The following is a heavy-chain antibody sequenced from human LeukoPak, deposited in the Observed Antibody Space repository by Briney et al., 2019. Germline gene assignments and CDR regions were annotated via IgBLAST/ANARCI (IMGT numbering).Heavy chain of an antibody. V-gene: IGHV3-30*18. D-gene: IGHD2-2*01. Sequence: GRSLRLSCAASGFTFSSHGMHWVRQAPGKGLECVAVIPYDGSYQYYADSVKGRVTISRDNFKNTLYLQMNSLRADDTAVYYCAKDHADIVVLPGAHIDYWGQGTLVTVSS. CDR1: GFTFSSHG. J-gene: IGHJ4*02. CDR2: IPYDGSYQ. CDR3: AKDHADIVVLPGAHIDY.